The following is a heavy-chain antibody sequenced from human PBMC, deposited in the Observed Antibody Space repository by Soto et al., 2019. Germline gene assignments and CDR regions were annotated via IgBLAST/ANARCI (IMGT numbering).Heavy chain of an antibody. D-gene: IGHD6-6*01. V-gene: IGHV3-53*04. Sequence: GGSLRLSCAASGFTVSSNYMSWVRQAPGKGLEWVSVIYSGGSTYYADSVKGRFTISRHNSKNTLYLQMNSLRVEDTAVYYCARDPYSSSSRDAFDIWGQGTMVTVSS. CDR2: IYSGGST. J-gene: IGHJ3*02. CDR1: GFTVSSNY. CDR3: ARDPYSSSSRDAFDI.